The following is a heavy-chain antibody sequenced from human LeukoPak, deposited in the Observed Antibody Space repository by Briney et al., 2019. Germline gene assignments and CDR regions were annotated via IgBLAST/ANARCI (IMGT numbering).Heavy chain of an antibody. J-gene: IGHJ4*02. CDR2: IYPGDSDS. Sequence: GESLEISCKGSGYSFTNYWIGWVRQMPGKGLEWMGIIYPGDSDSRYSPSFQGQVTISADKSISTAYLQWSGLKASDTAMYYCARRLGLGSSGWKNFDYWGQGTLVTVSS. D-gene: IGHD6-19*01. V-gene: IGHV5-51*01. CDR1: GYSFTNYW. CDR3: ARRLGLGSSGWKNFDY.